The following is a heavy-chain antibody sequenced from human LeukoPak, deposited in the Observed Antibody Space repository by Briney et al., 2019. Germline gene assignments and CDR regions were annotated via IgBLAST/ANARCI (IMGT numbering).Heavy chain of an antibody. CDR3: TTDQFNSFDV. D-gene: IGHD3-9*01. J-gene: IGHJ4*02. CDR1: GFTFSGST. V-gene: IGHV3-73*01. Sequence: PGGSLKLSCVASGFTFSGSTIHWVRQASGKGLEWVGRMRSKANSFVTTYAASVQGRFTISRDDSKNTAYLQMNSLKTEDTAVYYFTTDQFNSFDVWGQGTLVTVSS. CDR2: MRSKANSFVT.